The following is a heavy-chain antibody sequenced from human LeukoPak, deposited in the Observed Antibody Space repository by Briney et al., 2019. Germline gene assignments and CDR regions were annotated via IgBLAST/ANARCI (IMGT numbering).Heavy chain of an antibody. D-gene: IGHD5-18*01. CDR3: ARGKGGYSYGSNYYYGMDV. J-gene: IGHJ6*02. CDR1: GYTFTSYD. V-gene: IGHV1-8*01. CDR2: MNPNSGNT. Sequence: RASVKVSCKASGYTFTSYDINWVRQATGQGLEWMGWMNPNSGNTGYAQKFQGRVTMTRNTSMSTAYMELSSLRSEDTAVYYCARGKGGYSYGSNYYYGMDVWGQGTTVTVSS.